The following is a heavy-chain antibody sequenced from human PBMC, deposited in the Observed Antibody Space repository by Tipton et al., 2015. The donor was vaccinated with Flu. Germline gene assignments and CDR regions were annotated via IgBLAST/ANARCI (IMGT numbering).Heavy chain of an antibody. V-gene: IGHV3-30*03. CDR1: GFNFSDYG. J-gene: IGHJ3*02. CDR3: VKQKAGRFLDWSDPFDI. CDR2: FSYDGSHQ. D-gene: IGHD3/OR15-3a*01. Sequence: SLRLSCAASGFNFSDYGMHWVRQAPGKGLEWVAVFSYDGSHQLYADPVKGRFTISRDYSKNTLYLQMDSLGHDDTAVYYCVKQKAGRFLDWSDPFDIWGQGTMVTVSS.